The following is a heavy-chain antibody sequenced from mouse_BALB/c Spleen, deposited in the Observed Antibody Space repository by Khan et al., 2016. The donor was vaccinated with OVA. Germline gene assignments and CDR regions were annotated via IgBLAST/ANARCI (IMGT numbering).Heavy chain of an antibody. Sequence: VELVESGPELVKPGASVRISCKASGYTFTSYYIHWVKQRPGQGLAWIGWIYPGNVNTKYNEKFKGKATLTADKSSSTAYMQLSSLTSEDSAVYFCAREGYYGNYRAWFAYWGQGTLVTVSA. CDR2: IYPGNVNT. CDR3: AREGYYGNYRAWFAY. J-gene: IGHJ3*01. D-gene: IGHD2-1*01. CDR1: GYTFTSYY. V-gene: IGHV1S56*01.